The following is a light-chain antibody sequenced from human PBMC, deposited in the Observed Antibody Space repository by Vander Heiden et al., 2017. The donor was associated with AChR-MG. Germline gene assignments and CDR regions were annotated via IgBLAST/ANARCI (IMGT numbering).Light chain of an antibody. CDR3: QQYNKWPPYT. CDR1: QSISDN. CDR2: GAS. Sequence: EIVMTQSPATLSVSPGERATLSCRASQSISDNLVWYQQKPGQPPRLLIYGASTRATGIPARFSGSGSGTEFTLTIDSLQSEDFAIYYCQQYNKWPPYTFGQGTKLEIK. V-gene: IGKV3-15*01. J-gene: IGKJ2*01.